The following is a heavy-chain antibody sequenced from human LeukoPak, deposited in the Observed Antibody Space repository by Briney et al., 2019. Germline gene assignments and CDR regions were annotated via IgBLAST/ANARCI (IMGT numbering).Heavy chain of an antibody. D-gene: IGHD4-23*01. CDR1: GGSSSGYY. CDR3: ARLDYGGNSFPR. Sequence: SETLSLTCAVYGGSSSGYYWSWIRQPPGKGLEWIGEINHSGSTNYNPSLKSRVTISVDTSKDQFSLKLSSVTAADTAVYYCARLDYGGNSFPRWGQGTLVTVSS. J-gene: IGHJ4*02. V-gene: IGHV4-34*01. CDR2: INHSGST.